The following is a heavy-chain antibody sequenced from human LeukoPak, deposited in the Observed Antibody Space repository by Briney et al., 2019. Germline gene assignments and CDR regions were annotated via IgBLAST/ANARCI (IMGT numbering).Heavy chain of an antibody. CDR2: ISSSVSTT. D-gene: IGHD2-15*01. CDR1: GFTFSDYY. J-gene: IGHJ4*02. CDR3: ARDYAATGSLDY. V-gene: IGHV3-11*04. Sequence: GGSLRLSCAASGFTFSDYYMSWFRQAPGKGLEWVSYISSSVSTTYYADSVRGRFTISRDNAKNSLYLQVSSLRAEDTAIYYCARDYAATGSLDYWGQGTLVTVSS.